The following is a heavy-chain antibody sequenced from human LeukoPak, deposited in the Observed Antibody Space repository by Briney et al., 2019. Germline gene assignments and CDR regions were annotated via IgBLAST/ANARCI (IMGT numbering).Heavy chain of an antibody. V-gene: IGHV4-61*02. Sequence: PSQTLSLTCTVSGGSISSGSYYWSWIRQPAGKGLEWIGRIYTSGSTNYNPSLKSRVTISVDTSKNQFSLKLSSVTAADTAVYYCARDRVGGRYSSGWTPVDYWGQGTLVTVSS. CDR1: GGSISSGSYY. D-gene: IGHD6-19*01. CDR3: ARDRVGGRYSSGWTPVDY. J-gene: IGHJ4*02. CDR2: IYTSGST.